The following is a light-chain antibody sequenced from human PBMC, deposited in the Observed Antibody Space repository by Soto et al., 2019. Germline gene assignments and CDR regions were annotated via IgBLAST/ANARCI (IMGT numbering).Light chain of an antibody. V-gene: IGKV1-39*01. CDR1: QSISNY. J-gene: IGKJ1*01. Sequence: DIQMTQSPSSLSSSVGDRVTITCRASQSISNYLNWYQHKPGRAPKLLVYAASGLQSGVPSRFSGGGSGTDFNLTISSLQRVDFATFYCQQSYSTSWTVGQGTRVEI. CDR3: QQSYSTSWT. CDR2: AAS.